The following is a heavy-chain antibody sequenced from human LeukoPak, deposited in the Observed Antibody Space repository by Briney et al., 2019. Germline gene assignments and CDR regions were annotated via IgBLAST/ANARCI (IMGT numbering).Heavy chain of an antibody. Sequence: GASVKVSCKTSGYTFTDYYIHWVRQAPGQGLEWMGWINPNSGETKCAQKFQGRVTMTGDTSISTAYMELSRLTSDDTAVYYCARDRDYSNTERGFDYWGQGTLVTVSS. D-gene: IGHD4-11*01. J-gene: IGHJ4*02. V-gene: IGHV1-2*02. CDR3: ARDRDYSNTERGFDY. CDR2: INPNSGET. CDR1: GYTFTDYY.